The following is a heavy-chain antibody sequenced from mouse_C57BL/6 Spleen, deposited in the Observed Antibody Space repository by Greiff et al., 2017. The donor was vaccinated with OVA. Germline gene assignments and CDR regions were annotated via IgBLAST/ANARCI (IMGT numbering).Heavy chain of an antibody. V-gene: IGHV5-17*01. Sequence: EVMLVESGGGLVKPGGSLKLSCAASGFTFSDYGMHWVRQAPEKGLEWVAYISSGSSTIYYADTVKGRFTISRENAKNTLFLQMTSLRSEDTAMYYCARDYYGNYGAMDYWGQGTSVTVSS. CDR3: ARDYYGNYGAMDY. D-gene: IGHD2-1*01. J-gene: IGHJ4*01. CDR2: ISSGSSTI. CDR1: GFTFSDYG.